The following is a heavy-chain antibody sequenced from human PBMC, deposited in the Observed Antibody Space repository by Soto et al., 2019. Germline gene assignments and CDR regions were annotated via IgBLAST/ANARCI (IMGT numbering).Heavy chain of an antibody. CDR3: AKDSSGSYPY. J-gene: IGHJ4*02. V-gene: IGHV3-33*06. CDR1: GFTFYTYG. CDR2: IWYDGGTK. D-gene: IGHD1-26*01. Sequence: GGSLRLSCAASGFTFYTYGMHWVRLVPGKGLQWVAIIWYDGGTKYYADSVRGRFTVSRDNSKNTLYLQMNSLRAEDTAVYYCAKDSSGSYPYWGQGTLVTVSS.